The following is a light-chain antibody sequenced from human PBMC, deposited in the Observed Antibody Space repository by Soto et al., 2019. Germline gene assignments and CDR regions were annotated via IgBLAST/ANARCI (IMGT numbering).Light chain of an antibody. Sequence: EIVLTQSPATLSLSPGERATLSCRASQSVSSYLAWHQQKPGQAPRLLIYDASNRATGIPARFSGSGSGTDFTLTISSLEPEDFAVYYCQQRSNWPPITFGQGTRLEI. CDR3: QQRSNWPPIT. V-gene: IGKV3-11*01. CDR2: DAS. CDR1: QSVSSY. J-gene: IGKJ5*01.